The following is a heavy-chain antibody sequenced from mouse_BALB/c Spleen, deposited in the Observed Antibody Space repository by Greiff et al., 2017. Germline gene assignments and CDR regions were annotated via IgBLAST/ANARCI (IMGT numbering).Heavy chain of an antibody. CDR1: GYSITSGYY. V-gene: IGHV3-6*02. Sequence: VQLKESGPGLVKPSQSLSLTCSVTGYSITSGYYWNWIRQFPGNKLEWMGYISYDGSNNYNPSLKNRISITRDTSKNQFFLKLNSVTTEDTATYYCATLRIITTVVRGSWYFDVWGAGTTVTVSS. D-gene: IGHD1-1*01. CDR2: ISYDGSN. J-gene: IGHJ1*01. CDR3: ATLRIITTVVRGSWYFDV.